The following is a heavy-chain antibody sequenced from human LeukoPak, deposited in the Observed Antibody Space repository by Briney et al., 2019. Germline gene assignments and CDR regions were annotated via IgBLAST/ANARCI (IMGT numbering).Heavy chain of an antibody. J-gene: IGHJ6*03. V-gene: IGHV3-21*01. CDR3: ARDLLGYNYHYMDV. CDR1: GFTFSSYS. Sequence: GGSLRLSCAASGFTFSSYSMNWVRQAPGKGLEWVSSISSSSSYIYYADSVKGRFTLSRDNAKNSLYLQMNSLRAEDTAVYYCARDLLGYNYHYMDVWGKGTTVTVSS. CDR2: ISSSSSYI. D-gene: IGHD1-20*01.